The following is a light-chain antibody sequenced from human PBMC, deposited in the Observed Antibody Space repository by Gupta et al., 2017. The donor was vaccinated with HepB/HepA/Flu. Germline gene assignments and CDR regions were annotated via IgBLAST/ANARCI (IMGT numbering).Light chain of an antibody. CDR3: QQYNNWPPWT. V-gene: IGKV3-15*01. J-gene: IGKJ1*01. CDR1: QSVSSN. Sequence: EIVMTQSPATLSVSPGERATLSCKASQSVSSNLAWYQQKPGQAPRLLIYGAPTRATGIPARFSGSGSGTGFTLTISSLQSEDFAVYYCQQYNNWPPWTFGQGTKVEIK. CDR2: GAP.